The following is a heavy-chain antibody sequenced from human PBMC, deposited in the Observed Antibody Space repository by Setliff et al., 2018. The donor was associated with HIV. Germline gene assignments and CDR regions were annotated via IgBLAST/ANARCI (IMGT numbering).Heavy chain of an antibody. J-gene: IGHJ4*02. V-gene: IGHV4-59*11. D-gene: IGHD3-3*01. CDR1: GGSISSQD. CDR2: IYYNGNT. Sequence: SETLSLTCAVSGGSISSQDWSWIRLPAGKGREWNGSIYYNGNTNYNPSLKCRVAISVDTSKNLFSLKLTSVTPADTAVYYCARGIEGFWRGYVRWGQGTLVTVSS. CDR3: ARGIEGFWRGYVR.